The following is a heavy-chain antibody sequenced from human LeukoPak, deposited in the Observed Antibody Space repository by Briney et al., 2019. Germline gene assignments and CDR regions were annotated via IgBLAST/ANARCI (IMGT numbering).Heavy chain of an antibody. J-gene: IGHJ4*02. CDR2: TYYRSKWYN. CDR1: GDSVSSGSAA. D-gene: IGHD4-23*01. CDR3: AREDYGGNSGTYFDY. V-gene: IGHV6-1*01. Sequence: ASQTLSLTCAISGDSVSSGSAAWNWIRQSPSRGLEWLGRTYYRSKWYNEYAASVRSRITINPDTSKNQFSLQLNSVTPEDTAVYYCAREDYGGNSGTYFDYWGQGTLVTVSS.